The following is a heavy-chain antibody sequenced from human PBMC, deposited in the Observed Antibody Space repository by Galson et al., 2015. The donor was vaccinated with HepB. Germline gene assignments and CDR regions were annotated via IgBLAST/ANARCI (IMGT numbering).Heavy chain of an antibody. D-gene: IGHD3-22*01. J-gene: IGHJ4*02. CDR3: AGNYYDSNRYYYY. V-gene: IGHV3-11*03. Sequence: SLRLSCAASGFTFSDYYMSWIRQAPGKGLEWVSYISSSGGYTKYADSVKGRFTISRDNAKNSLYLQMNSLRAEDTAVYYCAGNYYDSNRYYYYWGQGILVTVSS. CDR1: GFTFSDYY. CDR2: ISSSGGYT.